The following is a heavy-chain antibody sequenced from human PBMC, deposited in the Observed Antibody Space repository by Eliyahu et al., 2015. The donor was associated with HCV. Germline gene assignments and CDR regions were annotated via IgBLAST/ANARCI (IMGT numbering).Heavy chain of an antibody. J-gene: IGHJ3*02. CDR2: IFLCDSET. CDR1: GYRFTTYW. D-gene: IGHD5-18*01. V-gene: IGHV5-51*03. Sequence: EVQLAQSGAEVKKPGESLKISCQASGYRFTTYWXGWVRQMPGKGLEWMGIIFLCDSETRXNPSFRGQVTISADKSINIAYLQWSSLKASDTAMYYCAKSGERTFDTAIHDAFDIWGQGTMVTVSS. CDR3: AKSGERTFDTAIHDAFDI.